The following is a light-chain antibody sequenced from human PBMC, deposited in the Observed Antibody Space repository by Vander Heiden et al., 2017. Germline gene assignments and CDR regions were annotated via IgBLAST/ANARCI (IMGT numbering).Light chain of an antibody. J-gene: IGKJ1*01. CDR2: WAS. CDR1: QSVLYSSNNKNY. Sequence: DILMTQSQHSLAVSLCESATLHCKSSQSVLYSSNNKNYLAWYQQKTGQPPKLLIYWASTREYGVPDWFSGRGFGTDFTLTIISLQAEDLAVYYCQQYYSTLWTFGQGTKVEIK. V-gene: IGKV4-1*01. CDR3: QQYYSTLWT.